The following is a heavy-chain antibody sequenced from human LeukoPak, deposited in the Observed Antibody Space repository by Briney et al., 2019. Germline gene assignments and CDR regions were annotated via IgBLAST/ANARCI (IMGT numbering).Heavy chain of an antibody. CDR1: GGTISRYY. Sequence: SETLSLTCTVSGGTISRYYWSWSRQPPGKGLEWIAYIDYSGSTNYNPSLKSRLTISLDASKNQFSLKLSSVTAADTAVYYCARDRRRDLLHAFDIWGQGTMVTVSS. D-gene: IGHD1-26*01. J-gene: IGHJ3*02. CDR2: IDYSGST. V-gene: IGHV4-59*01. CDR3: ARDRRRDLLHAFDI.